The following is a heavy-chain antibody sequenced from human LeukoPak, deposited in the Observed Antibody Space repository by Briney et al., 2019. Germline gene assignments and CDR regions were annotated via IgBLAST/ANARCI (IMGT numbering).Heavy chain of an antibody. Sequence: SETLSLTCTVSGGSISSSSYYWGWIRQPPGKGLEWIGSIYYSGSTYYNPSLKSRVTVSVDTSKNQFSLKLSSVTAADTAVYYCAKGYCRGNSCYDDRGAFDYWGQGTLVTVSS. CDR1: GGSISSSSYY. V-gene: IGHV4-39*01. J-gene: IGHJ4*02. D-gene: IGHD2-2*01. CDR2: IYYSGST. CDR3: AKGYCRGNSCYDDRGAFDY.